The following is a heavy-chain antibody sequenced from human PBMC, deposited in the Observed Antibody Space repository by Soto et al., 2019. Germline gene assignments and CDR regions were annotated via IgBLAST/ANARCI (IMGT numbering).Heavy chain of an antibody. V-gene: IGHV3-48*03. Sequence: GGTLRLYSPPPGLICTIYKTNWFRQAQDTGLEWVSYISSSGSATYYAGSVKGRVTISRDNAKNSLHLQMNSLRAEDTAVYYCTRDASRDSSARGWFDPWGPGTLVTVSS. D-gene: IGHD6-13*01. J-gene: IGHJ5*02. CDR3: TRDASRDSSARGWFDP. CDR1: GLICTIYK. CDR2: ISSSGSAT.